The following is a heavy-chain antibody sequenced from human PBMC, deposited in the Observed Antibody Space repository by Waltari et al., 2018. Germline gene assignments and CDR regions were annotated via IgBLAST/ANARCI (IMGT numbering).Heavy chain of an antibody. CDR3: AGDRAIGLFFDY. V-gene: IGHV4-4*02. D-gene: IGHD2-2*01. CDR2: IHHSGST. CDR1: GDSISSNYW. J-gene: IGHJ4*02. Sequence: QVQLQESGPGLVEPSGTLSLTCAVSGDSISSNYWWSWVRQSPGKGLEWIGQIHHSGSTHNCPSFDTRLSMSVDRSKNQFSLNLNSGTAADTAVYYCAGDRAIGLFFDYWGQGTLVTVSS.